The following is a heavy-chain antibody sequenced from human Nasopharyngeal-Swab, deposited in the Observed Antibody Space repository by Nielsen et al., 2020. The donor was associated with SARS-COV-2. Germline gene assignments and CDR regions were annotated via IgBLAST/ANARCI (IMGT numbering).Heavy chain of an antibody. Sequence: GGSLRLSCAASGFTLSIYAMHWVRQAPGKGLEWVAVISYDGSNKYYADSVKGRFTISRDNSKNTLYLQMNSLRAEDTAVYYCAREGPVVAALDYWGQGTLVTVSS. V-gene: IGHV3-30*04. CDR3: AREGPVVAALDY. CDR2: ISYDGSNK. D-gene: IGHD2-15*01. CDR1: GFTLSIYA. J-gene: IGHJ4*02.